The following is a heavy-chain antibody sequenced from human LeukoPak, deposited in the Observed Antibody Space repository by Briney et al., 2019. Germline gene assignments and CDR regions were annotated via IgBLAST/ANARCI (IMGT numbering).Heavy chain of an antibody. Sequence: GGSLRLSCAASGFTFSGYVMHWVRQAPGKGLEWVAIISYDGSNEYYADSVKGRFTISRDNSKNTLYLQMNSLRAEDTAVYYCARGGMVLNYYYYYYMDVWGKGTTVTVSS. J-gene: IGHJ6*03. CDR3: ARGGMVLNYYYYYYMDV. V-gene: IGHV3-30*04. CDR1: GFTFSGYV. CDR2: ISYDGSNE. D-gene: IGHD3-10*01.